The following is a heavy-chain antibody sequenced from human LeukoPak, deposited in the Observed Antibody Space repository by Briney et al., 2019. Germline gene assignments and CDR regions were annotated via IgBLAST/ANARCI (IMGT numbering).Heavy chain of an antibody. V-gene: IGHV1-69*04. D-gene: IGHD2-8*01. CDR2: IIPILGIA. Sequence: SVKVSCKASGGTFSSYAISWVRQAPGQGLEWMGRIIPILGIANYAQKFQGRVTINADKSTSTAYMALSSLRSEDTAVYYCARDAGGVAVDYWGQGTLVTVSS. CDR1: GGTFSSYA. CDR3: ARDAGGVAVDY. J-gene: IGHJ4*02.